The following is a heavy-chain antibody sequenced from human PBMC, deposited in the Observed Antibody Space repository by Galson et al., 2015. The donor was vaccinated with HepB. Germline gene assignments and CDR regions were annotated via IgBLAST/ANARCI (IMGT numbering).Heavy chain of an antibody. CDR1: GFTFSSYT. J-gene: IGHJ4*02. V-gene: IGHV3-21*04. CDR3: ARDLSLVGATYLGY. D-gene: IGHD1-26*01. Sequence: SLRLSCAASGFTFSSYTMNWVRQAPGKGLEWVSSISSTSTFIYYADSVKGRFTISRDNAKNSLDLQMNSLRADDTAVYYCARDLSLVGATYLGYWGQGTLVTVSS. CDR2: ISSTSTFI.